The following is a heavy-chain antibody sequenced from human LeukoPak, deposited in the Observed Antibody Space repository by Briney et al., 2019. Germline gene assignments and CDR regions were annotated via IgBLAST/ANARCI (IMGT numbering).Heavy chain of an antibody. Sequence: GGSLRLSCAASGFTFSSYEMNWVRQAPGKGLEWVSYISSSGSTIYYADSVKGRFTISRDNAKNSLYLQMNSLRAEDTAVYYCARGSYDYVWGSYRFSGGYYYYYMDVWGKGTTVTISS. CDR2: ISSSGSTI. CDR1: GFTFSSYE. CDR3: ARGSYDYVWGSYRFSGGYYYYYMDV. J-gene: IGHJ6*03. D-gene: IGHD3-16*02. V-gene: IGHV3-48*03.